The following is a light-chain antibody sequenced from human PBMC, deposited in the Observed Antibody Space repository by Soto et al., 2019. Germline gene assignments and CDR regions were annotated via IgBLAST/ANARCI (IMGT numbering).Light chain of an antibody. J-gene: IGLJ2*01. CDR2: LNSDGSH. CDR3: KTWGTGIQV. V-gene: IGLV4-69*01. Sequence: QLVLTQSPSASASLGASVKLTCTLSSGHSSYAIAWPQQQPQKGPRYLMKLNSDGSHSKGDGIPDRFSGSSSGAERYLTISSLQSEDEADYYCKTWGTGIQVFGGGTKVTVL. CDR1: SGHSSYA.